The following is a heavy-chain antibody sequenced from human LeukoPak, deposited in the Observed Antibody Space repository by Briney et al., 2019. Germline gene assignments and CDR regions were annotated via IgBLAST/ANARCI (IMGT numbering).Heavy chain of an antibody. CDR3: ARGAEYSYGYYFDY. J-gene: IGHJ4*02. Sequence: PSETLSLTCTVSGGSISSGSYYWSWVRQPAGKGLEWIGRIYTSGSTNYNPSLKSRVTISVDTSKNQFSLKLSSVTAADTAVYYCARGAEYSYGYYFDYWGQGTLVTVSS. CDR2: IYTSGST. CDR1: GGSISSGSYY. V-gene: IGHV4-61*02. D-gene: IGHD5-18*01.